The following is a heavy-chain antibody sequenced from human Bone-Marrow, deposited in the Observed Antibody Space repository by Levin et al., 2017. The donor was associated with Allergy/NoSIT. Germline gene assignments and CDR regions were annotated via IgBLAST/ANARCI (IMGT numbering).Heavy chain of an antibody. Sequence: GGSLRLSCAASGFTFSSYAMHWVRQAPGKGLEWVAVISYDGSNKYYADSVKGRFTISRDNSKNTLYLQMNSLRAEDTAVYYCASRSGAAAGSRSVSPRNRYYYYGMDVWGQGTTVTVSS. CDR1: GFTFSSYA. D-gene: IGHD6-13*01. CDR3: ASRSGAAAGSRSVSPRNRYYYYGMDV. V-gene: IGHV3-30*04. CDR2: ISYDGSNK. J-gene: IGHJ6*02.